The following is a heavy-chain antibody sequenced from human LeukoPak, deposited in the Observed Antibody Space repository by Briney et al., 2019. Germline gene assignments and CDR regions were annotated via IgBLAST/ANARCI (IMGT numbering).Heavy chain of an antibody. CDR1: GYTFTTYY. CDR3: ARGYGSGSYYLLYYFDY. J-gene: IGHJ4*02. Sequence: ASVKVSCKASGYTFTTYYMLWVRQAPGQGLEWMGIINPSGGSTSYGQKFQGRVTMTRDTSTSTVYMELSSLRSEDTAVYYCARGYGSGSYYLLYYFDYWGQGTLVTVSS. CDR2: INPSGGST. D-gene: IGHD3-10*01. V-gene: IGHV1-46*01.